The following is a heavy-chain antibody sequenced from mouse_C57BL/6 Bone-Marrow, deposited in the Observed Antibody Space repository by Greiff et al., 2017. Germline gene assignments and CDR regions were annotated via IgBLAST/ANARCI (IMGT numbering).Heavy chain of an antibody. Sequence: QVQLQQSGAELVRPGASVKLSCKASGYTFTDYYINWVKQRPGQGLEWIARIYPGSGNTYYNEKFKGKATLTAEKSSSTAYMQLSSLTSEDSAVYFCARGDYGNRYWYFDVWGTGTTVTVSS. J-gene: IGHJ1*03. V-gene: IGHV1-76*01. CDR1: GYTFTDYY. CDR2: IYPGSGNT. CDR3: ARGDYGNRYWYFDV. D-gene: IGHD1-1*01.